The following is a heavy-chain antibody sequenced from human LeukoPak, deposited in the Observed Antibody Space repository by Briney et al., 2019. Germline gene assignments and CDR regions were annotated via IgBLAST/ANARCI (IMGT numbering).Heavy chain of an antibody. CDR3: ARDQDWAFDY. D-gene: IGHD3/OR15-3a*01. Sequence: GGSRRLSCAVSGLTFVSHAMNWVRKAPGKGLEWISFINHYGTIVYYADSVKGRFATSRDNAKNSLYLQINNVGADDTAVYYCARDQDWAFDYWGRGTLVTVSS. V-gene: IGHV3-48*03. CDR2: INHYGTIV. J-gene: IGHJ4*02. CDR1: GLTFVSHA.